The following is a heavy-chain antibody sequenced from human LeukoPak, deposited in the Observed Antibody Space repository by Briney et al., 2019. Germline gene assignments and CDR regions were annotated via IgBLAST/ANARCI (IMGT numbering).Heavy chain of an antibody. CDR1: GFTFSNAW. CDR3: ANTVISGSWDY. CDR2: IKSKTDGGTT. J-gene: IGHJ4*02. V-gene: IGHV3-15*07. D-gene: IGHD3-10*01. Sequence: PGGSLRLSCAASGFTFSNAWMNWVRQAPGKGLEWVGRIKSKTDGGTTDYAAPVKGRFTISRDDSKNTLYLQMNSLRTEDTAVYYCANTVISGSWDYWGQGTLVTVSS.